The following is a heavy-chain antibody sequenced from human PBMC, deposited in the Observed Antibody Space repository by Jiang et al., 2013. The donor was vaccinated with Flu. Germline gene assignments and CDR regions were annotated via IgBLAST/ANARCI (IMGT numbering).Heavy chain of an antibody. J-gene: IGHJ6*02. CDR2: ISAYNGNT. V-gene: IGHV1-18*04. D-gene: IGHD3-22*01. CDR1: GYTFTSYG. CDR3: ARTGDYYDSSGYSLVDYYGMDV. Sequence: GAEVKKPGASVKVSCKASGYTFTSYGISWVRQAPGQGLEWMGWISAYNGNTNYAQKLQGRVTMTTDTSTSTAYMELRSLRSDDTAVYYCARTGDYYDSSGYSLVDYYGMDVWGQGTTVTSP.